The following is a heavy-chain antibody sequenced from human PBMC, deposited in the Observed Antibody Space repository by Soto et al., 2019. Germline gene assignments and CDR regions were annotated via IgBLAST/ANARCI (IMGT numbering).Heavy chain of an antibody. CDR2: ISSSSSTI. D-gene: IGHD4-17*01. CDR3: ARDSTVTTFYYYYYGMDV. J-gene: IGHJ6*02. V-gene: IGHV3-48*02. Sequence: GGSLRLSCATSGFTFSSYSMNWVRQAPGKGLEWVSYISSSSSTIYYADSVKGRFTISRDNAKNSLYLQMNSLRDEDTAVYYCARDSTVTTFYYYYYGMDVWGQGTTVTVSS. CDR1: GFTFSSYS.